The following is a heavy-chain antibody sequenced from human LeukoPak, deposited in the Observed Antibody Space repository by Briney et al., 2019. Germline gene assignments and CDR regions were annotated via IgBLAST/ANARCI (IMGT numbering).Heavy chain of an antibody. CDR1: GYTFTSYD. Sequence: ASVKVSCKASGYTFTSYDINWVRQATGQGLEWMGWMNPNSSNTGYAQKFQGRVTITRNTSISTAYMELSSLRSEDTAVYYCARTPRVVPAAIWFDPWGQGTLVTVSS. CDR2: MNPNSSNT. J-gene: IGHJ5*02. V-gene: IGHV1-8*03. D-gene: IGHD2-2*01. CDR3: ARTPRVVPAAIWFDP.